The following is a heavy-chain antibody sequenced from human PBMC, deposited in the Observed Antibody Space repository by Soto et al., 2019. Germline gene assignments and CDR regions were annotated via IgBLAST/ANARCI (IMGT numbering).Heavy chain of an antibody. D-gene: IGHD1-26*01. CDR3: AKNPIVGATSMDY. V-gene: IGHV3-23*01. Sequence: EVQLLESGVGLVQPGGSLRLSCAASVFTFSSYAMSWVRQAPGKGLEWVSAISGSGGSTYYADSVKGRFTISRDNSKNTLYLQMNSLRAEDTAVYYCAKNPIVGATSMDYWGQGTLVTVSS. J-gene: IGHJ4*02. CDR2: ISGSGGST. CDR1: VFTFSSYA.